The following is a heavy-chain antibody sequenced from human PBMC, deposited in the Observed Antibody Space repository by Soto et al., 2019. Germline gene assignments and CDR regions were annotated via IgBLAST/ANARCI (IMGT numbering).Heavy chain of an antibody. CDR1: GASISSSSYY. V-gene: IGHV4-39*02. D-gene: IGHD6-19*01. Sequence: QLQLQESGPGLVKPSETLSLTCTVSGASISSSSYYWGWIRQPPGKGLEDIGHIYYSGSTYYNPSLKSRVIISVDTSKSLFSLNLSSVSAADAAVSYGARAIWQLLVSWGQGTLVTVSS. CDR3: ARAIWQLLVS. CDR2: IYYSGST. J-gene: IGHJ4*02.